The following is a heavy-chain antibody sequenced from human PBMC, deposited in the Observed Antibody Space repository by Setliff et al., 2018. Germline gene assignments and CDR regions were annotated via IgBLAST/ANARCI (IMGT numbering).Heavy chain of an antibody. CDR1: GASLSSGTYY. J-gene: IGHJ4*02. CDR3: AHRGGYGADSLYYFDV. Sequence: KPSETLSLTCTVSGASLSSGTYYWGWIRQPPGKGLEWLALIYWDDVKRYSPFLKNRLTITQDTSKNQVVLTLTNMDPVDTATYYCAHRGGYGADSLYYFDVWGQGTLVTVSS. V-gene: IGHV2-5*02. D-gene: IGHD3-10*01. CDR2: IYWDDVK.